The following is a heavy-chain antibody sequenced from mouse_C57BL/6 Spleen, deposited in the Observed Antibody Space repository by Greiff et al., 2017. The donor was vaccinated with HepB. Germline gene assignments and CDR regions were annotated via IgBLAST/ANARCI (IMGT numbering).Heavy chain of an antibody. Sequence: VQLQQPGAELVKPGASVKLSCKASGYTFTSYWMHWVKQRPGQGLEWIGMIHPNSGSTNYNEKFKSKATLTVDKSSSTAYMQLSSLTSEDSAVYYCARRGYYGSTWYFDVWGTGTTVTVSS. CDR2: IHPNSGST. V-gene: IGHV1-64*01. CDR3: ARRGYYGSTWYFDV. D-gene: IGHD1-1*01. CDR1: GYTFTSYW. J-gene: IGHJ1*03.